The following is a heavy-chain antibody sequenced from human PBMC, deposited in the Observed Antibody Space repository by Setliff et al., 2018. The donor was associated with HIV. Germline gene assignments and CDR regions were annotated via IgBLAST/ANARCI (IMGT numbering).Heavy chain of an antibody. CDR3: VNPSGAMGDFDS. CDR2: IYYHGST. Sequence: SETLSLTCTVSGGSISSTNYFWGWIRQPPGKGLEWIGTIYYHGSTYYNPSPKSRVTISIDTSTNQFSLQLTSVTAADTAVYYCVNPSGAMGDFDSWGQGTLVTAPQ. D-gene: IGHD2-21*01. V-gene: IGHV4-39*01. J-gene: IGHJ4*02. CDR1: GGSISSTNYF.